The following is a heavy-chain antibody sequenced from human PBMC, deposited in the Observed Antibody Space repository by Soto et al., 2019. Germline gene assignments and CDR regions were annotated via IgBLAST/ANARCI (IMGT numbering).Heavy chain of an antibody. CDR3: AGTTSLQWYYMDV. D-gene: IGHD1-7*01. V-gene: IGHV4-59*12. CDR2: IYYSGST. CDR1: GGSISSYD. Sequence: PSETLSLTCTVSGGSISSYDGSWIRQPPGKGLEWIGYIYYSGSTNYNPSLKSRVTISVDTSKNQFSLHLNSVTPEDTAVYYCAGTTSLQWYYMDVWDKGTTVTVSS. J-gene: IGHJ6*03.